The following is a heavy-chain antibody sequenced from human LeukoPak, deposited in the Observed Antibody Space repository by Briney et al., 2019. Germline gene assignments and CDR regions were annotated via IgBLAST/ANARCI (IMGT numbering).Heavy chain of an antibody. CDR2: IYYSGST. Sequence: SETLSLTCTVSGGSISSSSYYWGWIRQPPGKGLEWIGSIYYSGSTYYNPSLKSRVTISVDTSKNQFSLKLSSVTAADTAVYYCAGSDGDYYYYYYMDVWGKGTTVTVSS. D-gene: IGHD2-21*02. CDR3: AGSDGDYYYYYYMDV. J-gene: IGHJ6*03. V-gene: IGHV4-39*07. CDR1: GGSISSSSYY.